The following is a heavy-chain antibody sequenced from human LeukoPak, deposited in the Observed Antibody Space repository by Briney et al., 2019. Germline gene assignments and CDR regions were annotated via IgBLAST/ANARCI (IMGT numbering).Heavy chain of an antibody. V-gene: IGHV4-31*03. CDR2: IYYSGST. Sequence: PSETLSLTCTVSGGSISSGGYYWSWIRQHPGKGLEWIGYIYYSGSTYYNPSLKSRVTISVDTSKNQFSLKLSSVTAADTAVYYCASISWYYYYGRDVWGQGTTVPVSS. CDR1: GGSISSGGYY. D-gene: IGHD6-13*01. CDR3: ASISWYYYYGRDV. J-gene: IGHJ6*02.